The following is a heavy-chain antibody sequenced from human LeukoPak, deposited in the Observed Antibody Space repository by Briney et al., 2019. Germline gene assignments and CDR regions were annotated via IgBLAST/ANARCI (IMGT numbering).Heavy chain of an antibody. CDR1: GFTFSNAW. D-gene: IGHD7-27*01. Sequence: PGGSLRLSCAASGFTFSNAWMSWVRQAPGKGLEWVGRIKSNTDGGTTDYAAPVKGRFTISRDDSKNTLYLQMNSLKTEDTAVYYCTTMQTWGSYYFDYWGQGTLVTVSS. CDR3: TTMQTWGSYYFDY. V-gene: IGHV3-15*01. CDR2: IKSNTDGGTT. J-gene: IGHJ4*02.